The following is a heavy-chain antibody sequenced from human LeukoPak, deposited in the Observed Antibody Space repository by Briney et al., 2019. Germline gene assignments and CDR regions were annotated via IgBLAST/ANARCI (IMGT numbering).Heavy chain of an antibody. CDR2: FYYSGST. D-gene: IGHD3-10*01. CDR1: GGSISSSSYC. V-gene: IGHV4-39*01. Sequence: SETLSLTCTVSGGSISSSSYCWGWIRQPPGKGLEWIGSFYYSGSTYYNPSLKSRVTISVDTSKNQFSLKLSSVTAADTAVYYCARQEYYYGSGTGIRFDPWGQGTLVTVSS. CDR3: ARQEYYYGSGTGIRFDP. J-gene: IGHJ5*02.